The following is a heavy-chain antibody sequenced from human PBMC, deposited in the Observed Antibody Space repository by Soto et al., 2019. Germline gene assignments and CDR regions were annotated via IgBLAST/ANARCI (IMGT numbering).Heavy chain of an antibody. Sequence: SSETLSLTCAVSGGSISSGGYSWSWVRQPPGKGLEWIGYIYHSGSTYYNPSLKSRVTISVDRSKNQFSLQLNSVTPEDTAVYYCARVGVSGGSFTNWGQGTLVTVSS. CDR1: GGSISSGGYS. CDR2: IYHSGST. D-gene: IGHD1-26*01. V-gene: IGHV4-30-2*01. CDR3: ARVGVSGGSFTN. J-gene: IGHJ4*02.